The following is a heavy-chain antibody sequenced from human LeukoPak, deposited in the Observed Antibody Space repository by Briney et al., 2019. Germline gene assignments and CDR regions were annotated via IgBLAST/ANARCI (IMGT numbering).Heavy chain of an antibody. CDR2: IYYGGST. D-gene: IGHD6-13*01. Sequence: PSETLSLTCTVSGGSISSSSYYWGWIRQPPGKGLEWIGSIYYGGSTYYNPSLKSRVTISVDTSKNQFSLKLSSVTAADTAVYYCARDEVIAAAGTGYWGQGTLVTVSS. CDR3: ARDEVIAAAGTGY. V-gene: IGHV4-39*07. CDR1: GGSISSSSYY. J-gene: IGHJ4*02.